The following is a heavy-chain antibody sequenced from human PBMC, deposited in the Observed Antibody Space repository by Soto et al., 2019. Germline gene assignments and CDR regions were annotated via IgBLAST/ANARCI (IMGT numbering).Heavy chain of an antibody. V-gene: IGHV4-30-4*01. CDR3: VRTAREGAVAPHWFDR. D-gene: IGHD2-21*02. Sequence: SETLSLTCTVSGASIRSTDYYWSWIRQAPGKGLEWIGYVYYTGSTYYNPSLMSRLTISVDTSKNQFSLKLTSVTAAETAVYYCVRTAREGAVAPHWFDRWGQGIAVTVYS. CDR1: GASIRSTDYY. J-gene: IGHJ5*02. CDR2: VYYTGST.